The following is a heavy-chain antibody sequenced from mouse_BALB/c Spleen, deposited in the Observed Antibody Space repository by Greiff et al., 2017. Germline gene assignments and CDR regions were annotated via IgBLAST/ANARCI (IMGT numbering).Heavy chain of an antibody. CDR3: ARHYYGSSWGWYFDV. Sequence: EVKLMESGPSLVKPSQTLSLTCSVTGDSITSGYWNWIRKFPGNKLEYMGYISYSGSTYYNPSLKSRISITRDTSKNQYYLQLNSVTTEDTSTYYCARHYYGSSWGWYFDVWGAGTTVTVSS. J-gene: IGHJ1*01. CDR1: GDSITSGY. V-gene: IGHV3-8*02. D-gene: IGHD1-1*01. CDR2: ISYSGST.